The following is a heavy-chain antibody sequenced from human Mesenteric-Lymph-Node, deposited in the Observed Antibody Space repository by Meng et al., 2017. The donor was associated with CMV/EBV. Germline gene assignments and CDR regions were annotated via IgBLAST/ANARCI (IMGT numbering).Heavy chain of an antibody. J-gene: IGHJ3*02. D-gene: IGHD2-2*01. Sequence: GESLKISCAASGFTFSDYYMSWIRQAPGKGLEWVSYISSSGSTIYYADSVKGRFTISRDNAKNTLYLQMNSLRAEDTAVYYCTRLRFCSGTNCRFYDAFDIWGQGTMVTVSS. CDR3: TRLRFCSGTNCRFYDAFDI. V-gene: IGHV3-11*04. CDR1: GFTFSDYY. CDR2: ISSSGSTI.